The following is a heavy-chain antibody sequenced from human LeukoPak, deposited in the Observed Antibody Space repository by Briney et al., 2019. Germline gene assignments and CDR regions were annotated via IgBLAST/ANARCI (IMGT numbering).Heavy chain of an antibody. V-gene: IGHV4-59*01. CDR3: AREGRGRGVSFDY. Sequence: PSETLSLTCTVSGGSISSYYWSWIRQPPGKGLEWIGYIYYSGSTYYNPSLKSRVTISVDTSKNQFSLKLSSVTAADTAVYYCAREGRGRGVSFDYWGQGTLVTVSS. D-gene: IGHD1-26*01. CDR2: IYYSGST. CDR1: GGSISSYY. J-gene: IGHJ4*02.